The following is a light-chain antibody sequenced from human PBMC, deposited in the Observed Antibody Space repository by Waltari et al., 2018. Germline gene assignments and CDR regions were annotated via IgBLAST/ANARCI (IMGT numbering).Light chain of an antibody. J-gene: IGLJ1*01. V-gene: IGLV2-23*02. CDR2: EVK. CDR3: CSYAGVTTFYV. CDR1: SNDVGSYNL. Sequence: QSALTQPASVSGSPGQSITISCTGTSNDVGSYNLVSWYQQRPGKTPKFFIYEVKRRPSGLSSRFSGSKSGNTASLTISGLQAEDEADYFCCSYAGVTTFYVFGTGTRVTVL.